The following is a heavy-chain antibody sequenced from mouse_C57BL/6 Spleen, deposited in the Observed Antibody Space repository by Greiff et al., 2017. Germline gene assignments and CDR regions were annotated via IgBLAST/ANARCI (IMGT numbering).Heavy chain of an antibody. Sequence: VQLKQSGPELVKPGASVKISCKASGYSFTGYYMNWVKQSPEKSLEWIGEINPSTGGTTYNQKFKAKATLTVDKSSSTAYMQLKSLTSEDSAVYYCARGITTVVAPYYYAMDYWGQGTSVTVSS. J-gene: IGHJ4*01. CDR3: ARGITTVVAPYYYAMDY. CDR1: GYSFTGYY. V-gene: IGHV1-42*01. CDR2: INPSTGGT. D-gene: IGHD1-1*01.